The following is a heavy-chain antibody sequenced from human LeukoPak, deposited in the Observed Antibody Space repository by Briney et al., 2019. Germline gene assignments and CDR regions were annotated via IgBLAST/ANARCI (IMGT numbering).Heavy chain of an antibody. J-gene: IGHJ6*02. D-gene: IGHD4-11*01. CDR1: GYTFTRYY. V-gene: IGHV1-46*01. CDR2: INPSGGST. CDR3: ARGHSSAAYYYYGMDV. Sequence: ASVKVSCKASGYTFTRYYMHWVRQAPGQGLEWMGIINPSGGSTSYAQKFQGRVTMTRDTSTSTVYMELSSLRSEDTAVYFCARGHSSAAYYYYGMDVWGQGTTVTVSS.